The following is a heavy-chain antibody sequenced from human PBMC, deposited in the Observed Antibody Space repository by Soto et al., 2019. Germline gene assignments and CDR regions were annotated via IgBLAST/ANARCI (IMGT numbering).Heavy chain of an antibody. CDR1: GGSISSGGYY. V-gene: IGHV4-31*03. Sequence: TLSLTCTVSGGSISSGGYYWSWIRQHPGKGLEWIGYIYYSGSTYYNPSLKSRVTISVDTSKNQFSLKPSSVTAADTAVYYCARVQGLGDYYDSRYFDYWGQGTLVTVSS. CDR2: IYYSGST. D-gene: IGHD3-22*01. J-gene: IGHJ4*02. CDR3: ARVQGLGDYYDSRYFDY.